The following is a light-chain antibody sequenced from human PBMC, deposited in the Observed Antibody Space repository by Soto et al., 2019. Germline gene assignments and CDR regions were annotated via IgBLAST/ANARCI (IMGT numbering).Light chain of an antibody. J-gene: IGKJ1*01. Sequence: IQMTQYTSTLSASVGDRVTITCRASQSISSWLAWYQQKPGKAPKLLIYKASSLESGVPSRFSGSGSGTEFTLTISSLQPDDFATYYCQQYNSYPWTFGQGTKVDI. CDR2: KAS. V-gene: IGKV1-5*03. CDR3: QQYNSYPWT. CDR1: QSISSW.